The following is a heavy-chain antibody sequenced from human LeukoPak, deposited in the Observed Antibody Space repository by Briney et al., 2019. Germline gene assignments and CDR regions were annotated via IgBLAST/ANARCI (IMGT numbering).Heavy chain of an antibody. D-gene: IGHD3-22*01. V-gene: IGHV3-53*01. J-gene: IGHJ3*02. CDR3: AGDAGSSGYFADEI. Sequence: GGSLRLSSAASWFTVNSNFMSWVRQAPGKGLEWVSVISSDDRTYYADSVKGRFTISRDNSNNTLYLQMNSLRAEDTAVYYCAGDAGSSGYFADEIWGQGTMVTVSS. CDR1: WFTVNSNF. CDR2: ISSDDRT.